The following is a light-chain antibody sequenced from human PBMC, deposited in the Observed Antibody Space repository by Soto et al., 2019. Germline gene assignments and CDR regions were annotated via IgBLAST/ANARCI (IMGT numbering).Light chain of an antibody. V-gene: IGKV3-20*01. CDR1: QSVRTY. J-gene: IGKJ1*01. CDR3: QLYDISPTWT. CDR2: DAS. Sequence: EIVLTQSPVTLSLSPGERATLSCRASQSVRTYLAWYQVKPGQAPRLLIYDASSRATGIPDRFSGSGSGTDFTLTISRLQPEDFAVYYCQLYDISPTWTFGQGTKVEIK.